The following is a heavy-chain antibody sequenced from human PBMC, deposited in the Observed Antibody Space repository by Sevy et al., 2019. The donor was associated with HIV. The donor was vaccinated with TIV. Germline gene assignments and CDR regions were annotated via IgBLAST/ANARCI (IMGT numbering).Heavy chain of an antibody. CDR3: AREVVVVAARGANDAFDI. CDR1: GFTFSSYS. V-gene: IGHV3-21*01. J-gene: IGHJ3*02. D-gene: IGHD2-15*01. CDR2: ISSSSSYI. Sequence: GGSLRLSCAASGFTFSSYSMNWVRQAAGKGLEWVSSISSSSSYIYYADSVKGRLTISRDNAKYSLYLQMNSLRAEDTAVYYCAREVVVVAARGANDAFDIWGQGPIVTVSS.